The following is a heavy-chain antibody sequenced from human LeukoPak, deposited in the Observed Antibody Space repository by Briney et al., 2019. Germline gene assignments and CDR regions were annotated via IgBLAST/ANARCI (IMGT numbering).Heavy chain of an antibody. V-gene: IGHV1-8*01. J-gene: IGHJ4*02. D-gene: IGHD6-13*01. CDR3: ARGITAGFDY. CDR1: GYTFTSYD. CDR2: MSPSSSNT. Sequence: GASVKVSCKASGYTFTSYDINWGRQATGQGLEWMGWMSPSSSNTGYVQKFQGRVSMTWDTSISTAYMELTNLKPEDTAVYYCARGITAGFDYLGQGTLVTVSS.